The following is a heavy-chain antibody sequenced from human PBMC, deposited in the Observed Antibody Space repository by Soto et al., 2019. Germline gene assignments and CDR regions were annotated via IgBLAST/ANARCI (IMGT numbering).Heavy chain of an antibody. CDR2: IIPILGIT. V-gene: IGHV1-69*04. Sequence: SVKVSCKASGGTFSSYTISWVRQAPGQGLEWMGRIIPILGITNYSQKFQGRVTITRDTSTSTAYMELSSLRSEDTAVYYCARDGTYDFWSGYYDPWGQGTLVTVSS. D-gene: IGHD3-3*01. J-gene: IGHJ5*02. CDR1: GGTFSSYT. CDR3: ARDGTYDFWSGYYDP.